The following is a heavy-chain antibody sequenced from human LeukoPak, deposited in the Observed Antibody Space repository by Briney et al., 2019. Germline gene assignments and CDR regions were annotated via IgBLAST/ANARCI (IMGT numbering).Heavy chain of an antibody. CDR1: GFTFSSYS. V-gene: IGHV3-21*01. CDR3: ARVKKGSSWYYD. J-gene: IGHJ4*02. Sequence: GGSLRLSCAASGFTFSSYSMNWVRQAPGKGLEWVSSISSSSSYIYYADSVKGRFTISRDNAKNSLYLQMNSLRAEDTALYYCARVKKGSSWYYDWGQGTLVTVSS. D-gene: IGHD6-13*01. CDR2: ISSSSSYI.